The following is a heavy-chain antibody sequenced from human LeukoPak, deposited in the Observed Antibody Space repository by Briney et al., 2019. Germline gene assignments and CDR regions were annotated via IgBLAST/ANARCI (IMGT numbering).Heavy chain of an antibody. D-gene: IGHD5-12*01. CDR3: ARDFLDSGHGDWFDP. J-gene: IGHJ5*02. CDR1: GFTFSSYS. Sequence: GGSLRLSCAASGFTFSSYSMNWVRQAPGKGLEWVSSISSSSSYIYYAASVKGRFTISRDNAKNSLYLQMNSLRAEDTAVYYCARDFLDSGHGDWFDPWGQGTLVTVSS. V-gene: IGHV3-21*01. CDR2: ISSSSSYI.